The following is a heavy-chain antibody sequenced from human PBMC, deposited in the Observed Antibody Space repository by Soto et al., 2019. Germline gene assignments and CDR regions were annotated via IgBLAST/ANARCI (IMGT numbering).Heavy chain of an antibody. D-gene: IGHD1-1*01. CDR1: GYTFTEYD. J-gene: IGHJ4*02. V-gene: IGHV1-8*01. Sequence: QVQVVQSRAEVKKPGASVKVSCKTSGYTFTEYDLNWVRQAPGQGLEYMGWVSPENRNAGYAPQFRGRVSRTTDTSISTAYLELTNLTYEDTAVYYCEVTTGFWGQGTMVTVSS. CDR3: EVTTGF. CDR2: VSPENRNA.